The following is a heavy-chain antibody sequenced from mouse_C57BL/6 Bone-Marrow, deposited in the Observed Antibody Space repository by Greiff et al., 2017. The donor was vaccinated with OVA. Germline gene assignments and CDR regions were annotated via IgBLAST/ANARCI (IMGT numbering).Heavy chain of an antibody. V-gene: IGHV10-1*01. CDR3: VRQITTVFDY. Sequence: EVKLMESGGGLVQPKGSLKLSCAASGFSFNTYAMNWVRQAPGKGLEWVARIRSKSNNYATYYADSVKDRFTISRDDSESMLYLQMNNLKTEDTAMYYCVRQITTVFDYWGQGTTLTVSS. CDR2: IRSKSNNYAT. CDR1: GFSFNTYA. J-gene: IGHJ2*01. D-gene: IGHD1-1*01.